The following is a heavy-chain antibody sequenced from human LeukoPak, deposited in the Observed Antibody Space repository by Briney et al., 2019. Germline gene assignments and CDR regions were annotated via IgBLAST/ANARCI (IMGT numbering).Heavy chain of an antibody. CDR2: IIPIFGTA. CDR3: ATRTYYDFWSGYYYFDY. V-gene: IGHV1-69*01. CDR1: GGTFSSYA. J-gene: IGHJ4*02. Sequence: ASVKVSCKASGGTFSSYAISWVRQAPGQGLEWMGGIIPIFGTANYAQKFQGRVTITADESTSTAYMELSSLRSENTAVYYCATRTYYDFWSGYYYFDYWGQGTLVTVSS. D-gene: IGHD3-3*01.